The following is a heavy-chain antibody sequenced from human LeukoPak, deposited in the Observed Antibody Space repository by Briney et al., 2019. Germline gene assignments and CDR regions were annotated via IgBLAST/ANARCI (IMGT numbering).Heavy chain of an antibody. D-gene: IGHD3-9*01. J-gene: IGHJ4*02. V-gene: IGHV3-30*02. CDR3: ARGGYYNILTGFRARIFGFDY. Sequence: PGGSLRLSCAASGFTFNSYGMNWVRQVPGKGLEWVAFIRYDGSNKYYADSVKGRFTISRDNSKNTLYLQMTSLKTEDTAVYFCARGGYYNILTGFRARIFGFDYWGQGTLVTVSS. CDR2: IRYDGSNK. CDR1: GFTFNSYG.